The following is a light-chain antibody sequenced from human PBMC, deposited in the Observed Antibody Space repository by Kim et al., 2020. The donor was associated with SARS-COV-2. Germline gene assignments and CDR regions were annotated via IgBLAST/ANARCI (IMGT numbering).Light chain of an antibody. CDR2: EDN. J-gene: IGLJ3*02. Sequence: GKTVTISCTRSSGSIASNYVQWYQQRPGSAPTTVIYEDNHRPSGVPDRFSGSIDSSSNSASLTISGLKTEDEADYYCQSYDSSIWVFGGGTQLTVL. CDR3: QSYDSSIWV. CDR1: SGSIASNY. V-gene: IGLV6-57*03.